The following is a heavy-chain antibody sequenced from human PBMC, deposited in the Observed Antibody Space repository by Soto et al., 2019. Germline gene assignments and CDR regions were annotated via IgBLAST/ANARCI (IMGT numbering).Heavy chain of an antibody. V-gene: IGHV3-72*01. CDR1: GFTFSDHY. CDR2: IGNRANAYTT. CDR3: DLLGYCSGGTCSSGSPFNY. J-gene: IGHJ4*02. D-gene: IGHD2-15*01. Sequence: EVQLVESGGGLVQPGGSLRHSCSASGFTFSDHYMDWVRQAPGKGLEWVGRIGNRANAYTTQYAASVKGRFSISRNDSKNSLFLQMNSLNTEDTAMYYCDLLGYCSGGTCSSGSPFNYWCQGAVVTVSS.